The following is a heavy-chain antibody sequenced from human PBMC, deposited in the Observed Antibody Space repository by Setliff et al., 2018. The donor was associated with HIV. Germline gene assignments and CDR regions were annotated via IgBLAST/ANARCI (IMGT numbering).Heavy chain of an antibody. Sequence: TLSLTCTVSGGSISSGSHYWGLIRQPAGKGLEWIGHIYNSGSTNSNPSLKSRVTISVDTSKNQFSLKLSSVTAADTAVYYCARVDSSRGLHAFDIWGQGTMVTISS. CDR3: ARVDSSRGLHAFDI. V-gene: IGHV4-61*09. CDR2: IYNSGST. J-gene: IGHJ3*02. D-gene: IGHD6-13*01. CDR1: GGSISSGSHY.